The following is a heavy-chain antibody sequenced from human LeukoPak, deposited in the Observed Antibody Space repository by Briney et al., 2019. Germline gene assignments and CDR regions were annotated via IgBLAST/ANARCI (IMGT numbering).Heavy chain of an antibody. D-gene: IGHD3-22*01. CDR2: INPSGGST. CDR1: GYTFTGYY. J-gene: IGHJ6*02. V-gene: IGHV1-46*01. CDR3: ARDRGRYYDSSGYYYTPLYYYYGMDV. Sequence: ASVKVSCKASGYTFTGYYMHWVRQAPGQGLEWMGIINPSGGSTSYAQKFQGRVTMTRDTSTSTVYMELSSLRSEDTAVYYCARDRGRYYDSSGYYYTPLYYYYGMDVWGQGTTVTVSS.